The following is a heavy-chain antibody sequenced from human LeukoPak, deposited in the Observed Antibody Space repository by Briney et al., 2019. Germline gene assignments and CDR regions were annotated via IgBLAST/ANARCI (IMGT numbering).Heavy chain of an antibody. CDR3: ARDHSSGWSLYYFDY. V-gene: IGHV3-48*04. CDR1: GFTFSSYS. Sequence: GGSLRLSCAASGFTFSSYSMNWVRQAPGKGLEWVSYISSSGSTIYYADSVKGRFTISRDNAKNSLYLQMNSLRAEDTAVYYCARDHSSGWSLYYFDYWGQGTLVTVSS. CDR2: ISSSGSTI. D-gene: IGHD6-19*01. J-gene: IGHJ4*02.